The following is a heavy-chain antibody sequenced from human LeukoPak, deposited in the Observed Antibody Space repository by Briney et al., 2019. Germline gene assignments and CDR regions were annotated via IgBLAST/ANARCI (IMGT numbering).Heavy chain of an antibody. CDR1: GFTFCNYA. CDR3: AKDYYVLLVYALGGSFDY. D-gene: IGHD2-8*02. V-gene: IGHV3-23*01. CDR2: VSGSGTTT. Sequence: GSLTLSCSAYGFTFCNYAMSWLRQAQGKGLVWWSGVSGSGTTTYYADSEKGRFSISRDNSKNTLFLQMNRLRADDTAVYYCAKDYYVLLVYALGGSFDYWGRGTLVTVSS. J-gene: IGHJ4*02.